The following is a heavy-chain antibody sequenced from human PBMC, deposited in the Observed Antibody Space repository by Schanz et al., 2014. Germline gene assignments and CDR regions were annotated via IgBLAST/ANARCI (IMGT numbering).Heavy chain of an antibody. Sequence: EVQLVESGGGLVQPGGSLRLSCAASGFTFSDYYMSWIRQAPGKGLEWVSAISGGGGTTYYTDYVKRRFTISRDNVKNTLYLQMKSRRAEDAAVYYCAKGRFGELSAFDIWGQGTMVTVSS. V-gene: IGHV3-23*04. J-gene: IGHJ3*02. CDR3: AKGRFGELSAFDI. CDR2: ISGGGGTT. CDR1: GFTFSDYY. D-gene: IGHD3-10*01.